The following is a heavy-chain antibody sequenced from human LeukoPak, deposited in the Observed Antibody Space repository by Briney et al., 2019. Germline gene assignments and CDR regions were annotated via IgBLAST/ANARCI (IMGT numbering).Heavy chain of an antibody. D-gene: IGHD3-10*01. CDR3: AKDIARFGELSTSGFDY. V-gene: IGHV3-23*01. CDR1: GFTFSSYA. Sequence: GGSLRLSCAASGFTFSSYAMSWVRQAPGKGLEWVSAISGSGGSTYYADSVKGRFTISRDNSKNTLYLQMNSLRAEDTAVYYCAKDIARFGELSTSGFDYWGQGTLVTVSS. J-gene: IGHJ4*02. CDR2: ISGSGGST.